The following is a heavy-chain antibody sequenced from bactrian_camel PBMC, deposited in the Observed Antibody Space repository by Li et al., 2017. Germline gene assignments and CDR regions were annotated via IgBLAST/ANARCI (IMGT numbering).Heavy chain of an antibody. Sequence: HVQLVESGGGFVKPGGSLRLSCAASEFTFSAYAMTWVRQAPGKGLEWVSGISSDGRNTYYSDSVKGRFTISRDKAENTLHLQMNSLIPEDTAMYYCGVDTGAPPEDLDSWVQWIDSWGQGTQVTVS. D-gene: IGHD3*01. CDR2: ISSDGRNT. CDR3: GVDTGAPPEDLDSWVQWIDS. CDR1: EFTFSAYA. V-gene: IGHV3S6*01. J-gene: IGHJ4*01.